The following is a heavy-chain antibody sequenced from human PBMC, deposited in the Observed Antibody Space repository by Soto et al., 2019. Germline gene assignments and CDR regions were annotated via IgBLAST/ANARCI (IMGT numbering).Heavy chain of an antibody. CDR3: ARDQAGAGWYVDWFDP. D-gene: IGHD6-19*01. V-gene: IGHV1-3*01. J-gene: IGHJ5*02. CDR1: GYIFNNHA. CDR2: INAGNGNT. Sequence: QGQLVQSGAEVKKPGASVKVSCKASGYIFNNHAIHWVRQAPGQRLEWRGWINAGNGNTKYSEHFEGRVTLGRATVATTVYMGRSSLTSEDTAIYYCARDQAGAGWYVDWFDPWGQGSLVVVSS.